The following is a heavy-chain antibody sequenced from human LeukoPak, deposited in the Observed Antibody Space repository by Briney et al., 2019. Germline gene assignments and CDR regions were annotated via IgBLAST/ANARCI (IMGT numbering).Heavy chain of an antibody. CDR2: VSGSGSET. CDR3: AKAIGGGSSSPPHM. Sequence: GGSLRLSCAASGLTRSNYGMSWVRQAPGKGLEWVSVVSGSGSETYSADSVKGRFTISRDNSKNTLYLQMNSLRVEDTAVYFCAKAIGGGSSSPPHMWGQGTMVTVSS. J-gene: IGHJ3*02. CDR1: GLTRSNYG. V-gene: IGHV3-23*01. D-gene: IGHD2-15*01.